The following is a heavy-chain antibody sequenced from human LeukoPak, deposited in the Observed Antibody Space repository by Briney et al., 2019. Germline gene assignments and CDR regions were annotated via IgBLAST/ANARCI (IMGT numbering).Heavy chain of an antibody. CDR1: GFTFSRYW. V-gene: IGHV3-74*01. Sequence: PGGSLILSCAVAGFTFSRYWMHWVRQAPGKGLVWLSRINTEGGSTNYAHSVKGPFTLSRVNAKNTLYLQLNSLRADDTAVYYCARGAAPDLYYFDYWAQGTLVTVSS. CDR3: ARGAAPDLYYFDY. CDR2: INTEGGST. D-gene: IGHD6-13*01. J-gene: IGHJ4*02.